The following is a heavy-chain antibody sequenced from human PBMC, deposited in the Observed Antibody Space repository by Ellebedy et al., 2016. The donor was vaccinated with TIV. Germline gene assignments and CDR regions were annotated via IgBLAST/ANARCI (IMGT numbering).Heavy chain of an antibody. CDR3: ARDLRGCSGGSCYREGYYYYGMDV. CDR1: GFTFSSYT. Sequence: GGSLRLSCGTSGFTFSSYTMHWVRQAPGKGLEWVAVTSDDGKYIHYAESVKGRFTISRDDSKNTLYLQMNSLRPEDTAVYYCARDLRGCSGGSCYREGYYYYGMDVWGQGTTVTVSS. CDR2: TSDDGKYI. D-gene: IGHD2-15*01. J-gene: IGHJ6*02. V-gene: IGHV3-30*04.